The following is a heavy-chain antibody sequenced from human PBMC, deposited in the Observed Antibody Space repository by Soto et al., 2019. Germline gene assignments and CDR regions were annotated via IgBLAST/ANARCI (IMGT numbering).Heavy chain of an antibody. CDR3: ARGSWYVRFDY. CDR1: GGSISSYY. V-gene: IGHV4-59*01. Sequence: QVQLQESGPGLVKPSETLSLTCTVSGGSISSYYWSWIRQPPGKGLEWIGYIYYSGSTNYTPSLKSRLTISVVTSKNKFSLKLSSVTAACSAGSSCARGSWYVRFDYWGQRTLVTVSS. D-gene: IGHD6-13*01. J-gene: IGHJ4*02. CDR2: IYYSGST.